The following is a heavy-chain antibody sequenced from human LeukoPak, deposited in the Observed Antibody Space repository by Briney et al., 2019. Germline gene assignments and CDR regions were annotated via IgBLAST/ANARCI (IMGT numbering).Heavy chain of an antibody. D-gene: IGHD3-22*01. Sequence: SQTLSLTCAVSGGSISSGGYSWSWIRQPPGKGLEWIGYIYHSGSTYYNPSLKSRVTISADRSKNQFSLKLSSVTAADTAVYYCAREGYYDSSGYHMVGAFDIWGQGTMVTVSS. CDR1: GGSISSGGYS. J-gene: IGHJ3*02. CDR3: AREGYYDSSGYHMVGAFDI. V-gene: IGHV4-30-2*01. CDR2: IYHSGST.